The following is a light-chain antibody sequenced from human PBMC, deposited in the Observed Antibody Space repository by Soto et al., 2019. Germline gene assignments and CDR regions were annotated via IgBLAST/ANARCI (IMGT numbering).Light chain of an antibody. J-gene: IGLJ1*01. CDR3: SSYTSSSTPGV. CDR2: DVS. CDR1: SSDVGAYNY. Sequence: QSALTQPTSVSGSPGQSITISCTGTSSDVGAYNYVSWYQHHPGKAPKLMICDVSDRPSGVSNRFSGSKSGNTASLTISGLQAEDEADYYCSSYTSSSTPGVFGTGTKLTVL. V-gene: IGLV2-14*03.